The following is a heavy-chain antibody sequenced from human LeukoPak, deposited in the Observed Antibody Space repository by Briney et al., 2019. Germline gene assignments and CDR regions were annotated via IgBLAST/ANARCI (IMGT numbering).Heavy chain of an antibody. D-gene: IGHD3-22*01. CDR1: GFTFSNYW. V-gene: IGHV3-74*01. CDR2: INSDGINT. CDR3: ARDLGRYYDTSDNWFDP. Sequence: GGSLRLSCAASGFTFSNYWMHWVRQAPGKGLVWVSRINSDGINTSYADSVKGRFTISRDNAQNTLNLQMNSLRAEDTAVYYCARDLGRYYDTSDNWFDPWGQGTLVTVSS. J-gene: IGHJ5*02.